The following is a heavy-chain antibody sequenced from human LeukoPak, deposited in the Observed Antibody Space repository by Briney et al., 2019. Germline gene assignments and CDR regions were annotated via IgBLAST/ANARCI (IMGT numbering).Heavy chain of an antibody. Sequence: GSLRLSCVASGFPFSSYWMTWVRQAPGKGLEWVANIKHDGSKKSYVDSVKGRFTISRDNAKNSLYLQMNSLRAEDTAIYYCTRVGYIDEGIDYWGQGTLVTVSS. J-gene: IGHJ4*02. CDR1: GFPFSSYW. CDR2: IKHDGSKK. V-gene: IGHV3-7*04. CDR3: TRVGYIDEGIDY. D-gene: IGHD5-24*01.